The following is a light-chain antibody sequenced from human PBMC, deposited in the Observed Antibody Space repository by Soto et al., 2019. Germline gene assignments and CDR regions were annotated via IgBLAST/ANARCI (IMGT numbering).Light chain of an antibody. Sequence: QSALTQPPSVSGAPGQRVTISCAGSSSNIGARYDVHWYQQLPGTAPKVVIYGSGNRPSGVPDRFSGSKSGTSASLAIAGLQAEDEADYYCQSYDSSLSGYVFGTGTKVTVL. V-gene: IGLV1-40*01. CDR1: SSNIGARYD. J-gene: IGLJ1*01. CDR2: GSG. CDR3: QSYDSSLSGYV.